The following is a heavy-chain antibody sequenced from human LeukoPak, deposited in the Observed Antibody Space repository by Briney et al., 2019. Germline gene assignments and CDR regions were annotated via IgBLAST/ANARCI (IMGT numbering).Heavy chain of an antibody. J-gene: IGHJ4*02. CDR2: ICGSDGSR. D-gene: IGHD2-2*01. V-gene: IGHV3-23*01. Sequence: ETLSLTCAVYGGPFSGYYWSWVRQAPGKGLEWVSAICGSDGSRYYADSVKGRFTISRDNSKNTLYLQMNSLRGEDTAVYYCAKGGSPSCYSSSGYWGQGTLVTVSS. CDR1: GGPFSGYY. CDR3: AKGGSPSCYSSSGY.